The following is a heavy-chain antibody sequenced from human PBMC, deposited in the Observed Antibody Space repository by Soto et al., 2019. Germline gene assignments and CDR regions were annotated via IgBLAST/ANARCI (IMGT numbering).Heavy chain of an antibody. V-gene: IGHV4-39*07. CDR3: ARDENWGYVRIDP. D-gene: IGHD7-27*01. Sequence: SETLSLTCTVSGGSISSSSYYWGWIRQPPGKGLGWIGSIYYSGSTYYNPSLKSRLTMSVDTSKYQFSLKLTSVTAADTAVYYCARDENWGYVRIDPWGPGTLVTVSS. J-gene: IGHJ5*02. CDR2: IYYSGST. CDR1: GGSISSSSYY.